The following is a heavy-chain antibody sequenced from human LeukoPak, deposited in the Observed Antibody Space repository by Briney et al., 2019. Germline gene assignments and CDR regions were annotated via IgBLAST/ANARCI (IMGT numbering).Heavy chain of an antibody. Sequence: SETLSLTCAVYGGSLSAYYWSWIRQSPGKGLEWIGEINKSESSNYNPSLKSRVTISVDTSKNHFSLKLSSVTAADTAVYYCARDLYGDFWSGYFDNWGQGTLVTVSS. CDR2: INKSESS. J-gene: IGHJ4*02. V-gene: IGHV4-34*01. CDR1: GGSLSAYY. CDR3: ARDLYGDFWSGYFDN. D-gene: IGHD3-3*01.